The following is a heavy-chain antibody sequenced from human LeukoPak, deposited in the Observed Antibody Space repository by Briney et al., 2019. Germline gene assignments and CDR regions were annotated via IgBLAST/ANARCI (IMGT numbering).Heavy chain of an antibody. CDR3: ARGGLVRRSSSLTH. Sequence: SETLSLTCAVYGGSFSGYYWSWIRQPPGKGLEWIGEINHSGSTNYNPSLKSRVTISVDTSKNQFSLKLSSVTAADTAVYYCARGGLVRRSSSLTHWGQGTLVTVSS. V-gene: IGHV4-34*01. J-gene: IGHJ4*02. CDR2: INHSGST. D-gene: IGHD6-6*01. CDR1: GGSFSGYY.